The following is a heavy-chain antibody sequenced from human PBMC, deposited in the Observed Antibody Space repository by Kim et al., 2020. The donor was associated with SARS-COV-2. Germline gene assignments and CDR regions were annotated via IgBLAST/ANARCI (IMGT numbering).Heavy chain of an antibody. V-gene: IGHV1-69*13. CDR2: IIPIFGTA. J-gene: IGHJ4*02. CDR3: ARAPSMGGGSYYFDH. Sequence: SVKVSCKASGGTFSSYAISWVRQAPGQGLEWMGGIIPIFGTANYAQKFQGRVTITADESTSTAYMELSRLRSEDTAVYYCARAPSMGGGSYYFDHGGQGTLVTVSS. CDR1: GGTFSSYA. D-gene: IGHD2-15*01.